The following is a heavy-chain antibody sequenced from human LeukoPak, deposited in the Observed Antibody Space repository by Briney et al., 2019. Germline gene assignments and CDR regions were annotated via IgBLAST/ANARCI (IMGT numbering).Heavy chain of an antibody. V-gene: IGHV1-18*01. CDR2: ISAYNGNT. CDR1: GYTFTSYG. J-gene: IGHJ6*02. CDR3: ARVDGYQLLFGKGYYYYGMDV. Sequence: ASLKVSCKASGYTFTSYGISWGRQAPGQGREWMGWISAYNGNTNYAQKLQGRVTMTTDTSTSTAYMQLRSLRSDDTAVYYCARVDGYQLLFGKGYYYYGMDVWGQGTTVSVSS. D-gene: IGHD2-2*01.